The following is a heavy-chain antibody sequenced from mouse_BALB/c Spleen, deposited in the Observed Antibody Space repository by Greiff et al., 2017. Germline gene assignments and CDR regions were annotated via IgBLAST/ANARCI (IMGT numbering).Heavy chain of an antibody. D-gene: IGHD1-1*01. J-gene: IGHJ2*01. Sequence: EVKLMESGPGLVKPSQSLSLTCSVTGYSITSGYYWNWIRQFPGNKLEWMGYISYDGSNNYNPSLKNRISITRDTSKNQFFLKLNSVTTEDTATYYCARKVTTVVPYFDYWGQGTTLTVSS. V-gene: IGHV3-6*02. CDR2: ISYDGSN. CDR3: ARKVTTVVPYFDY. CDR1: GYSITSGYY.